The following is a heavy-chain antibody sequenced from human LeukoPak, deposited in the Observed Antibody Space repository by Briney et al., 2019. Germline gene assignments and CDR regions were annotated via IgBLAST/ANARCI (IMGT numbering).Heavy chain of an antibody. CDR2: INPNSGGT. CDR1: GYTFTGYY. Sequence: ASVKVSCKASGYTFTGYYMHWVRQAPGQGLEWMGWINPNSGGTNYAQKFQGRVTMTRDTSISTAYMELSRLRFDDTAVYYCARESGEIGRSMDVWGKGTPVTVSS. V-gene: IGHV1-2*02. CDR3: ARESGEIGRSMDV. D-gene: IGHD2-15*01. J-gene: IGHJ6*03.